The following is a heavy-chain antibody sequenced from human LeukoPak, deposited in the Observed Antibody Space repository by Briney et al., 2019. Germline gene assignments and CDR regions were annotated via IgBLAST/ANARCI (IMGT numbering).Heavy chain of an antibody. Sequence: GASVKVSCKASGYTFTSYDINWVRQATGQGLEWMGWMNPNSGNTGYAQKFQGRVTITRNTSISTAYMELSSLRSEDTAVYYCARGAWDTPNREPFEYWGQGTLVTVSS. CDR3: ARGAWDTPNREPFEY. D-gene: IGHD5-18*01. J-gene: IGHJ4*02. CDR2: MNPNSGNT. CDR1: GYTFTSYD. V-gene: IGHV1-8*03.